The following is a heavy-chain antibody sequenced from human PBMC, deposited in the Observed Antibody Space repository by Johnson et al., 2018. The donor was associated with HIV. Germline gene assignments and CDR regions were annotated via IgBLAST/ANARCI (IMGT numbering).Heavy chain of an antibody. D-gene: IGHD3-16*01. CDR2: ISYDGSNK. Sequence: QVQLVESGGGVVQPGRSLRLSCAASGFTFSNYDMDWVRQAPGKGLEWVVGISYDGSNKYYADSVKGRFTISRDNTENTLNLQMISLRVEDTAVYYCARVTPQRGGNDAFDIWGQGTMVTVSS. J-gene: IGHJ3*02. CDR3: ARVTPQRGGNDAFDI. V-gene: IGHV3-30*03. CDR1: GFTFSNYD.